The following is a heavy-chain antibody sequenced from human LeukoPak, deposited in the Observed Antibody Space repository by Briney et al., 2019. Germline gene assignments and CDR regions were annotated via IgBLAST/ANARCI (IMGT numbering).Heavy chain of an antibody. D-gene: IGHD4-17*01. CDR2: INPNSGGT. J-gene: IGHJ4*02. V-gene: IGHV1-2*02. Sequence: GASVKVSFKASGYTFTGYYMHWVRQAPGQGLEWMGWINPNSGGTNYAQKFQGRVTMTRDTSISTAYMELSRLRSDDTAVYYCAREGIDYGDYPFDYWGQGTVVTVSS. CDR1: GYTFTGYY. CDR3: AREGIDYGDYPFDY.